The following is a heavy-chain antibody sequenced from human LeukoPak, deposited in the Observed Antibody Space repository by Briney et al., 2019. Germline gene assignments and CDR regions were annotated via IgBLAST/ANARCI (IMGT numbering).Heavy chain of an antibody. D-gene: IGHD3-22*01. CDR1: GGSISSYY. V-gene: IGHV4-4*07. CDR2: IYTSGST. J-gene: IGHJ4*02. Sequence: ASETLSLTCTVSGGSISSYYWSWIRQPAGKGLEWIGRIYTSGSTYYNPSLKSRVTISVDTSKNQFSLKLSSVTAADTAVYYCARDSSGYYYATGFDYWGQGTLVTVSS. CDR3: ARDSSGYYYATGFDY.